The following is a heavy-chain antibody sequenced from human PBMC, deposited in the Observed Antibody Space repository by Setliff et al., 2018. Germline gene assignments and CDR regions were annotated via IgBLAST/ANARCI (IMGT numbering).Heavy chain of an antibody. V-gene: IGHV5-51*01. CDR3: ARSQSNFWSGYFNWFDP. CDR2: IYPGDSDT. J-gene: IGHJ5*02. D-gene: IGHD3-3*01. CDR1: GYSFTSYW. Sequence: GESLKISCKGSGYSFTSYWIGWVRQMPGKGLEWMGIIYPGDSDTRYSPSFQGQVTISADKSISTAYLQWSSLKASDTAMYYCARSQSNFWSGYFNWFDPWGQGTLVTVSS.